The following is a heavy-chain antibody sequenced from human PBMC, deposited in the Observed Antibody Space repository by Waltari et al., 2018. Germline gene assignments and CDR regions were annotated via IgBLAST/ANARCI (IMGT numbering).Heavy chain of an antibody. D-gene: IGHD3-16*02. CDR1: GFTFSDHY. CDR3: ASLGVSYYYYGMDV. J-gene: IGHJ6*02. V-gene: IGHV3-72*01. CDR2: TRNKAHNYTT. Sequence: EVQLVESGGGLVQPGGSLRLSCAASGFTFSDHYMDWVRQAPGKGLEWVGRTRNKAHNYTTEYAASVKGRFTISRDDSKNSLYLQMISLKTEDTAVYYCASLGVSYYYYGMDVWGQGTTVTVSS.